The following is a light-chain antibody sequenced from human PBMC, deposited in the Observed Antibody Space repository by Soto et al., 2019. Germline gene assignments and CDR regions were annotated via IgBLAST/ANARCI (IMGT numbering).Light chain of an antibody. CDR2: GAS. CDR3: HQYNDWPRT. J-gene: IGKJ1*01. Sequence: IVLTPCSGTLSFSGGERATLSCRASQSVSSSYLAWYQQKPGQAPRRLLYGASSRATGIPARFSGSGSRTDFTLTISSLKSEDFAVYYCHQYNDWPRTFGQGTNV. V-gene: IGKV3-20*01. CDR1: QSVSSSY.